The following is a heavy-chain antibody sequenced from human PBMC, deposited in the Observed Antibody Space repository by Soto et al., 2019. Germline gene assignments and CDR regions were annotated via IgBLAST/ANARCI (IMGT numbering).Heavy chain of an antibody. J-gene: IGHJ6*03. V-gene: IGHV4-34*01. CDR2: INHSGST. CDR3: ARGRGYCSSTSCPRLYYYYYMDV. CDR1: GGSFSGYY. Sequence: SETLSLTCAVYGGSFSGYYWSWIRQPPGKGLEWIGEINHSGSTNYNPSLKSRVTISVDTSKNQFSLKLSSVTAADTAVYYCARGRGYCSSTSCPRLYYYYYMDVWGKGTTVTSP. D-gene: IGHD2-2*01.